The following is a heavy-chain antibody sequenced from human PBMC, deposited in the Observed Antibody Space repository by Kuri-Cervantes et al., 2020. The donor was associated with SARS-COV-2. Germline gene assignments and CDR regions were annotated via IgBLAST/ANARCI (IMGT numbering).Heavy chain of an antibody. Sequence: ASVKVSCRASGYTFTGYYMHWVRQAPGQGLEWMGWINPNSGGTNYVQKFQGRVTMTRDTSISTAYMELSRLRSDDTALYYCARDRGYDILTGYYSFDYWGQGTLVTVSS. J-gene: IGHJ4*02. CDR3: ARDRGYDILTGYYSFDY. D-gene: IGHD3-9*01. CDR1: GYTFTGYY. CDR2: INPNSGGT. V-gene: IGHV1-2*02.